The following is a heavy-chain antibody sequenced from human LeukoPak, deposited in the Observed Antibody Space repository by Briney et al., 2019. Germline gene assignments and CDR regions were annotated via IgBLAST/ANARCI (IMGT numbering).Heavy chain of an antibody. CDR2: ISSSSSYI. CDR1: GFSINSNS. J-gene: IGHJ4*02. V-gene: IGHV3-21*01. D-gene: IGHD2-2*01. CDR3: TVGRGYCSSSGCPPGVYFDY. Sequence: GGSLRLSCAASGFSINSNSMNWVRQAPGKGLEWVSAISSSSSYIFYADSVKGRFTISRDNAKNSVYLQMNSLRAEDTAVYYCTVGRGYCSSSGCPPGVYFDYWDQGTLVTVSS.